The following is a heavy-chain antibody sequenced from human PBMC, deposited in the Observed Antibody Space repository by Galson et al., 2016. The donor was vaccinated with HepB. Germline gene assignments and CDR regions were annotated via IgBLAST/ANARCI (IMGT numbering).Heavy chain of an antibody. CDR3: ARGLVEWSFPYYSAMDV. CDR2: IWYDGSNT. V-gene: IGHV3-33*01. J-gene: IGHJ6*02. CDR1: GFIFSGYT. D-gene: IGHD3-3*01. Sequence: SLRLSCAASGFIFSGYTMHWVRQAPGKGLEWVAVIWYDGSNTFYGDSVKGRFIISRDIPKRTVFLQMNSLRADDTAVYYCARGLVEWSFPYYSAMDVWGQGTTVTVSS.